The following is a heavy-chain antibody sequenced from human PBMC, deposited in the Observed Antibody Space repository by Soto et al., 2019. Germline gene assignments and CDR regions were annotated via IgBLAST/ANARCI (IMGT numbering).Heavy chain of an antibody. CDR3: AKGGGSGNYYYYGMDV. D-gene: IGHD3-10*01. CDR1: GFTVSSNY. CDR2: ISGSGGST. Sequence: EVQLVESGGGLIQPGGSLRLSCAASGFTVSSNYMSWVRQAPGKGLEWVSVISGSGGSTYYADSVKGRFTISRDNSKNTLYLQMNSLRAEDTAVYYCAKGGGSGNYYYYGMDVWGQGTTVTVSS. J-gene: IGHJ6*02. V-gene: IGHV3-23*04.